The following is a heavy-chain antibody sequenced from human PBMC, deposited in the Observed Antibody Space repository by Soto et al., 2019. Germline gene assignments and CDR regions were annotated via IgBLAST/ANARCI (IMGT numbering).Heavy chain of an antibody. D-gene: IGHD1-26*01. CDR3: AGAQREWDYKDYGMDV. V-gene: IGHV1-18*01. J-gene: IGHJ6*04. CDR2: ISAYNGNT. CDR1: GYTFTSYG. Sequence: QVQLVQSGAEVKKPGASVKVSCKASGYTFTSYGISWGRQAPGQGLEWMGWISAYNGNTNYAQKLQGRVTMTTDTSTSTAYMELRSLRSDDTAVYYCAGAQREWDYKDYGMDVWGNGTTVTVSS.